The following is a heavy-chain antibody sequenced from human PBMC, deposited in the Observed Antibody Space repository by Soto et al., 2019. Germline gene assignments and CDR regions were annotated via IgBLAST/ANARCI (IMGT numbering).Heavy chain of an antibody. Sequence: GGSLRLSCAASGFTFGDYAMTWVRQAPGKGLEWVSDISDGDGDTHYADSVKGRFTTSRDNSKNTLYLQMSSLRAEDAAVYYCAKGRTYFDFWGQGALVTVSS. J-gene: IGHJ4*02. CDR1: GFTFGDYA. CDR2: ISDGDGDT. V-gene: IGHV3-23*01. CDR3: AKGRTYFDF.